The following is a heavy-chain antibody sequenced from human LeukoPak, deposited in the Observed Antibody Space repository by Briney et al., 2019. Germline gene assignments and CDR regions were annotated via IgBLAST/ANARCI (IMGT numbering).Heavy chain of an antibody. J-gene: IGHJ4*02. Sequence: ASVKVSCTASGYTLTDYYMRWVRQAPGQGLEWMGRINPNSGGTNYAQKFQGRVTMTRDTSISTVYMELSRLRSDDTAVYYCARVGYYESSGYYEYWGQGTLVTVSS. CDR1: GYTLTDYY. D-gene: IGHD3-22*01. CDR2: INPNSGGT. CDR3: ARVGYYESSGYYEY. V-gene: IGHV1-2*06.